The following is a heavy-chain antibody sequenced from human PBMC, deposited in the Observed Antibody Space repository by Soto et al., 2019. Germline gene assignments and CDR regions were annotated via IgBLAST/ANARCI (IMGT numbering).Heavy chain of an antibody. V-gene: IGHV4-61*01. D-gene: IGHD6-13*01. CDR2: TYYSGST. J-gene: IGHJ4*02. CDR1: GGSVSSGSYY. CDR3: ARGFGAAAGTVNY. Sequence: PSETLSLTCTVSGGSVSSGSYYWSWIRQPPGKGLEWIGYTYYSGSTNYNPSLKSRVTISVDTSKNQFSLKLSSVTAADTAVYYCARGFGAAAGTVNYWGQGTLVTVPQ.